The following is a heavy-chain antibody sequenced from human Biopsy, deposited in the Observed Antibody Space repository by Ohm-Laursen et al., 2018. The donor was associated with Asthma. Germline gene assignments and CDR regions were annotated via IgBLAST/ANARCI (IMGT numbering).Heavy chain of an antibody. CDR1: GGSFSNYY. J-gene: IGHJ4*02. CDR3: ARSPYYYGLLGPTRGFGVYAV. D-gene: IGHD3-10*01. CDR2: INHRGST. Sequence: GTLSLTCAVYGGSFSNYYWTWIRQPPGKGLEWIGEINHRGSTNYNPSLKSRVTLSVDTSKNQFSAKLRSVTAADTAVYYCARSPYYYGLLGPTRGFGVYAVWGQGTLVIVSS. V-gene: IGHV4-34*01.